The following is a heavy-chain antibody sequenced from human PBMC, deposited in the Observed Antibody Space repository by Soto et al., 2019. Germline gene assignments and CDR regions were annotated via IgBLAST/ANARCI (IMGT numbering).Heavy chain of an antibody. V-gene: IGHV3-33*01. J-gene: IGHJ4*02. Sequence: RGYLRLSYAASGFIFSSCGMHRVRQAPGKGLEWVAVIWHDGSYKYYADSVKGRFTISRDNTANTMYLQMNSLRAQDTAVYYFWIDPYAPGIFDFSCQGLLVT. D-gene: IGHD1-1*01. CDR2: IWHDGSYK. CDR3: WIDPYAPGIFDF. CDR1: GFIFSSCG.